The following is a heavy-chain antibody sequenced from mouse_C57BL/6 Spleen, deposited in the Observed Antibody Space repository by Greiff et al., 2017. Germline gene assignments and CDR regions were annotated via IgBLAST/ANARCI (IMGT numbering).Heavy chain of an antibody. CDR2: IDPSDSYT. V-gene: IGHV1-59*01. J-gene: IGHJ4*01. CDR3: ARADYAMDY. Sequence: QVQLQQPGAELVRPGTSVKLSCKASGYTFTSYWMHWVKQRPGQGLEWIGVIDPSDSYTNYNQKFKGKATLTVDTSSSTAYMQLSSVTSEDSAVYYCARADYAMDYWGQGTSVTVSS. CDR1: GYTFTSYW.